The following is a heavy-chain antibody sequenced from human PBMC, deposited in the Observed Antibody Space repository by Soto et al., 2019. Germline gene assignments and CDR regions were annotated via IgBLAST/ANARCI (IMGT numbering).Heavy chain of an antibody. Sequence: PSETLSLACTVSGGSISSSSYYWGWIRQPPGKGLEWIGSIFYSGSTYYNPSLKSRVTVSVDTSKNQFSLKLSSVTAADTAVYYCARHLTYCSAGSCYSDFPYYGMDVWAQRTTVTVSS. CDR2: IFYSGST. J-gene: IGHJ6*02. CDR1: GGSISSSSYY. CDR3: ARHLTYCSAGSCYSDFPYYGMDV. D-gene: IGHD2-15*01. V-gene: IGHV4-39*01.